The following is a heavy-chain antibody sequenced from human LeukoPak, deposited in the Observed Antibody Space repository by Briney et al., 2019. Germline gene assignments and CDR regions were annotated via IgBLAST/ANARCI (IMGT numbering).Heavy chain of an antibody. Sequence: GESLKISCKGSGYSFTSYWIGWVRQIPGKGLEGVGIIYPGDSDTRYSPSFQGQVTISADKSISTAYLQWSSLKASDTAMYYCARPAMVRGVIAWFDPWGQGTLVTVSS. V-gene: IGHV5-51*01. D-gene: IGHD3-10*01. CDR2: IYPGDSDT. CDR3: ARPAMVRGVIAWFDP. CDR1: GYSFTSYW. J-gene: IGHJ5*02.